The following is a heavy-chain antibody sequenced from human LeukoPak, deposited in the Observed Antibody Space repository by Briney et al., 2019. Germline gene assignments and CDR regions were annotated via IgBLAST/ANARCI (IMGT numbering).Heavy chain of an antibody. CDR2: IHSSGGS. J-gene: IGHJ4*02. V-gene: IGHV4-4*09. CDR1: GASISNYY. Sequence: SETLSLTCTVSGASISNYYWSWIRQTPEKGLEWMGHIHSSGGSSYYPSLKSRLTLSIDTSRNQLSLKLPSVTAADTTVYFCARLGSYHDFWGQGALVTVSS. D-gene: IGHD1-26*01. CDR3: ARLGSYHDF.